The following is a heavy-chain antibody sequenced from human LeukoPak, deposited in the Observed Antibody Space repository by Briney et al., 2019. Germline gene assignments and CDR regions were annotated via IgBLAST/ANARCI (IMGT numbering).Heavy chain of an antibody. J-gene: IGHJ6*02. CDR3: ARARKVVPAAIGGYYGMDV. D-gene: IGHD2-2*01. Sequence: SETLSLTCAVYGGSFSGYYWSWIRQPPGKGLEWIGEINHSGSTNYNPSLKSRVTVSVDTSKNQFSLKLSSVTAADTAVYYCARARKVVPAAIGGYYGMDVWGQGTTVTVSS. CDR1: GGSFSGYY. V-gene: IGHV4-34*01. CDR2: INHSGST.